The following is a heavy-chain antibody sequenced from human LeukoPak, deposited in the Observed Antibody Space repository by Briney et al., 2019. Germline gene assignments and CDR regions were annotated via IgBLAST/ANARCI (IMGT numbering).Heavy chain of an antibody. CDR2: INSDGSST. D-gene: IGHD6-19*01. Sequence: PGGSLRLSCAASGFTFSSYWMHWVRQAPGKGLVWVSRINSDGSSTSYADSVKGRFTISRDNAKNTLYLQMNSLRVEDTAVYYCARDLEQYSSGWYTFYYYYGMDVWGQGTTVTVSS. J-gene: IGHJ6*02. V-gene: IGHV3-74*01. CDR1: GFTFSSYW. CDR3: ARDLEQYSSGWYTFYYYYGMDV.